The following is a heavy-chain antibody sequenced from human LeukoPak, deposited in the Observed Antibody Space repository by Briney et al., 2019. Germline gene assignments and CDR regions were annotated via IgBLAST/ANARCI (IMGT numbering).Heavy chain of an antibody. Sequence: TSSETLSLTCAVYIDSFSNYHWHWIRQTPAKGLEWIGEVNESGGTNISPSLRSRVILSVDTSKNQFSLKLISVTVADTAVYYCARGQGATVPQVGKNWFDPWGQGTRVTVSS. CDR2: VNESGGT. D-gene: IGHD1-26*01. CDR1: IDSFSNYH. V-gene: IGHV4-34*01. J-gene: IGHJ5*02. CDR3: ARGQGATVPQVGKNWFDP.